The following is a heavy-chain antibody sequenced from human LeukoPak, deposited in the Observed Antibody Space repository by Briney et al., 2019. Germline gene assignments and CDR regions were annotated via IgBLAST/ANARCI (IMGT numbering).Heavy chain of an antibody. V-gene: IGHV3-7*01. J-gene: IGHJ4*02. CDR2: IKQDGSEK. CDR3: ARDLSAKDDY. CDR1: GFTFSDYW. Sequence: PGGSLRLSCAASGFTFSDYWMTWVRQAPGKGLEWVAHIKQDGSEKYYGDSVKGRFTISRDNAKNLVYLQLNSLGAEDTAVYYCARDLSAKDDYWGQGTLVTVSS.